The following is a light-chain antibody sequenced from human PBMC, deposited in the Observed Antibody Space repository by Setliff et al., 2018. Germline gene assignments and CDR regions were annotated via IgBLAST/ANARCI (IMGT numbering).Light chain of an antibody. CDR3: SSYTSSSTLKV. V-gene: IGLV2-14*03. Sequence: QSALTQPASVSGSPGQSITISCTGTSSDVGGYNYVSWYQQHPGKAPKLMIYDVSNRPSGVSNRFSGPKSGNTASLTISGLQAEDEADYYCSSYTSSSTLKVFGGGTKGTV. J-gene: IGLJ2*01. CDR1: SSDVGGYNY. CDR2: DVS.